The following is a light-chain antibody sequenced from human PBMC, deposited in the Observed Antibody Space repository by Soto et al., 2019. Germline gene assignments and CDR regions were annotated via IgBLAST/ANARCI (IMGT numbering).Light chain of an antibody. CDR1: QSVSSSY. J-gene: IGKJ1*01. Sequence: EIVLTQSPGTLSLSPGERATLPCSASQSVSSSYLAWYQQKPGQAPRLLIYGASSRATGIPDRISGSGSVTDFTLTISRLEPEDFAVYYGQQYGSSPQTFGQGTKVEIK. V-gene: IGKV3-20*01. CDR3: QQYGSSPQT. CDR2: GAS.